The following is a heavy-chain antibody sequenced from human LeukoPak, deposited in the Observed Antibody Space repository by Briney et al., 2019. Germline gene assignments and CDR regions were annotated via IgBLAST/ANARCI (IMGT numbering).Heavy chain of an antibody. CDR3: ARGSRGVYSSSWYDYYYYYMDV. V-gene: IGHV1-8*01. J-gene: IGHJ6*03. CDR2: MNSNSGNT. D-gene: IGHD6-13*01. CDR1: GYTFTSYD. Sequence: ASVKASCKASGYTFTSYDINWVRQATGQGREWMGWMNSNSGNTGYAQKFQGRVNMTRNTSISTAYMELSSLRSEDTAVYYCARGSRGVYSSSWYDYYYYYMDVWGKGTTVTVSS.